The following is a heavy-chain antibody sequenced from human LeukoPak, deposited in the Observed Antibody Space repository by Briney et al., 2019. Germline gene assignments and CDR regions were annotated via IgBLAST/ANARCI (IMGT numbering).Heavy chain of an antibody. J-gene: IGHJ4*02. D-gene: IGHD5-24*01. V-gene: IGHV1-18*01. CDR1: GYTFTSYG. Sequence: ASVKVSCKASGYTFTSYGISWVRQAAGQGLEWMGCISAYNGNTNYAQKLQGRVTMTTDTSTSTAYMELRSLRSDDTAVYYCARDREMATIFDYWGQGTLVTVSS. CDR2: ISAYNGNT. CDR3: ARDREMATIFDY.